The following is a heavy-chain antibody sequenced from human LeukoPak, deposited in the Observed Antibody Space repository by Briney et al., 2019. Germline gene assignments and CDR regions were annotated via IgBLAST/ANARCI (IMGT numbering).Heavy chain of an antibody. D-gene: IGHD6-13*01. J-gene: IGHJ6*02. V-gene: IGHV3-33*01. CDR3: ARAVAALRGEYGMDV. CDR1: GFTFSSYG. Sequence: PGGSLRLSCAASGFTFSSYGMHWVRQAPGKGLEWVAVIWYDGSNKYYADSVKGRFTISRDNSKNTLYLQMNSLRAEDTAVYYCARAVAALRGEYGMDVWGQGTTVTVSS. CDR2: IWYDGSNK.